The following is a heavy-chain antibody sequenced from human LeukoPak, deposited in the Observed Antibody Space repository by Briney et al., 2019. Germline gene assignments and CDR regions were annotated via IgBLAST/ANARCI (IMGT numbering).Heavy chain of an antibody. J-gene: IGHJ4*02. CDR1: GYTFTGYY. D-gene: IGHD6-19*01. Sequence: ASVKVSCKASGYTFTGYYMHWVRQAPGQGLEWMGWINPNSGSTNYAQKFQGRVTMTRDTSISTAYMELSRLRSDDTAVYYCARSRVIAVAGPPGDYWGQGTLVTVSS. V-gene: IGHV1-2*02. CDR3: ARSRVIAVAGPPGDY. CDR2: INPNSGST.